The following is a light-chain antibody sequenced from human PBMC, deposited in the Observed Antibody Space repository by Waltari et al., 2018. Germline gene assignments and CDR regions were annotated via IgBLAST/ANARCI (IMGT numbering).Light chain of an antibody. CDR2: WAS. V-gene: IGKV4-1*01. CDR3: QQYLTLPYS. Sequence: EMTQSPDSLPVSLGERATINCKSSQSVLYNFNNKNYLAWFQLKPGQPPKLLIRWASTREPGVPDRCSGSGSGTDVTLTISSLQTEDVAVYYCQQYLTLPYSFGQGTKLEIK. CDR1: QSVLYNFNNKNY. J-gene: IGKJ2*03.